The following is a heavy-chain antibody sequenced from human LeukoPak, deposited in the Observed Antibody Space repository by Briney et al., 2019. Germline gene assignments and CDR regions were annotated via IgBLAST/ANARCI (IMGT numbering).Heavy chain of an antibody. CDR3: ARDHPATVTSDAFDI. Sequence: PGESLRLSCAASGFTFSSYSMNWVRQAPGKGLEWVSYISSSSSTIYYADSVKGRFTISRDNAKNSLYLQMNSLRAEDTAVYYCARDHPATVTSDAFDIWGQGAMVTVSS. J-gene: IGHJ3*02. V-gene: IGHV3-48*04. CDR2: ISSSSSTI. D-gene: IGHD4-11*01. CDR1: GFTFSSYS.